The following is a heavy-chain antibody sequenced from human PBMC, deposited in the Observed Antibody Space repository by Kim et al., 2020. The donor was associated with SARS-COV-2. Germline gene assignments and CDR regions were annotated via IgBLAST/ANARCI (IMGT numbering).Heavy chain of an antibody. V-gene: IGHV3-23*01. CDR2: ISGSRGTT. Sequence: GGSLRLSCAGSGFSFSSYAMTWVRQVPGKGLEWVSSISGSRGTTYYADSVKGRFTISRYDSKNTLYLQMNSLRAEDTALYFCAKDYCAGRFYIDNWGQGTLVTVPS. J-gene: IGHJ4*02. D-gene: IGHD2-15*01. CDR1: GFSFSSYA. CDR3: AKDYCAGRFYIDN.